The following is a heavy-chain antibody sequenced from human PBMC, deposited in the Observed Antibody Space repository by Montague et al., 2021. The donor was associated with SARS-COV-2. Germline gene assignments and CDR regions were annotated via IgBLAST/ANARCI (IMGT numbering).Heavy chain of an antibody. D-gene: IGHD1-26*01. V-gene: IGHV4-39*01. CDR3: ARVKWELSVGNVFDI. CDR2: IYHSGST. J-gene: IGHJ3*02. Sequence: SETLSLTCTVSGGSISSSSYYWAWLRQPPGKGLEWIGSIYHSGSTFYNPSPKSRVSMSVDTSKNQFSLKLSPVTAADTAMYYCARVKWELSVGNVFDIWGQGTMVTVSS. CDR1: GGSISSSSYY.